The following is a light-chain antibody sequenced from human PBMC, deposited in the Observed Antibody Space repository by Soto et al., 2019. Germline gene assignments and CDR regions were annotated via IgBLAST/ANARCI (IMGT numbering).Light chain of an antibody. CDR2: GAS. J-gene: IGKJ1*01. Sequence: EVVMTQSPATLSVSPGGRATLSCRASQSISGTLAWYQQKPGQAPRLLIYGASTRATGFPARFSGSGSGTDFTLTIRSLQSEDFAVYSCQKYNNWPWTFGQGTKVDIK. CDR1: QSISGT. V-gene: IGKV3-15*01. CDR3: QKYNNWPWT.